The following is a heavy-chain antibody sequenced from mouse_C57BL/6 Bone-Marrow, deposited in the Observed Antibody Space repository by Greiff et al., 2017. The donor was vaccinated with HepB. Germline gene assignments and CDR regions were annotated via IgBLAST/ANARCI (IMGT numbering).Heavy chain of an antibody. D-gene: IGHD1-1*01. CDR2: IYPGNSDT. CDR1: GYTFTSYW. CDR3: TSANYYGSSYWYFDV. Sequence: EVKVEESGTVLARPGASVKMSCKTSGYTFTSYWMHWVKQRPGQGLEWIGAIYPGNSDTSYNQKFKGKAKLTAVTSASTAYMELSSLTNEDSAVYYCTSANYYGSSYWYFDVWGTGTTVTVSS. V-gene: IGHV1-5*01. J-gene: IGHJ1*03.